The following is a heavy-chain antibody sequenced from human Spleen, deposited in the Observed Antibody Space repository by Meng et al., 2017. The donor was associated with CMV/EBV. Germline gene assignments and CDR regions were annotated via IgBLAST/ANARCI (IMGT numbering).Heavy chain of an antibody. CDR3: ARDLFVVARTVGVPESDYGFDI. CDR2: IRQDGSEK. D-gene: IGHD3-3*01. J-gene: IGHJ3*02. CDR1: GFTFSSYW. V-gene: IGHV3-7*01. Sequence: GGSLRLSCAASGFTFSSYWMSWVRQAPGKGLEWVANIRQDGSEKDYVGSAKGRFTISRDNAKNSLYLQMNSLRAEDTAVYYCARDLFVVARTVGVPESDYGFDIWGQGTMVTVSS.